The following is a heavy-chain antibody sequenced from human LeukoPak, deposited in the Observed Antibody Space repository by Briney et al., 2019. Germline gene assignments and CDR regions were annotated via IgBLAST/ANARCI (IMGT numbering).Heavy chain of an antibody. D-gene: IGHD6-13*01. J-gene: IGHJ4*02. V-gene: IGHV3-7*01. CDR1: GYTFSNYW. Sequence: GRSLRLSCAASGYTFSNYWMSWVRQAPGKGLEWVANIKEDGSEKYYVDSVKGRFTISRDNARNSLYLQMNSLRAEDTAVYYCASGRQLGYWGQGTLVTVSS. CDR2: IKEDGSEK. CDR3: ASGRQLGY.